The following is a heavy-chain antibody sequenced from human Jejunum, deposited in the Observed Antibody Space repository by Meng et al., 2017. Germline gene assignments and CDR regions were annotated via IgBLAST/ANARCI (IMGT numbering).Heavy chain of an antibody. Sequence: ASVKVSCKASGHTFSDYYMHWVRQAPGQGLEWMGWINANSGDTYYAQKFQDRFTMTRDTSISTTYMELSRLRSDDTAVYYCTRRIIDGGNFDGDIGFDIWGQGTMVTVSS. J-gene: IGHJ3*02. D-gene: IGHD4-23*01. CDR3: TRRIIDGGNFDGDIGFDI. V-gene: IGHV1-2*02. CDR1: GHTFSDYY. CDR2: INANSGDT.